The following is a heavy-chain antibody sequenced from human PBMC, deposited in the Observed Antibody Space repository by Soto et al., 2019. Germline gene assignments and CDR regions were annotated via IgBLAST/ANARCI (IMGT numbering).Heavy chain of an antibody. V-gene: IGHV3-15*07. CDR3: TTGSVEGV. J-gene: IGHJ6*02. CDR2: IKTKAEGGAT. Sequence: EVQLVESGGGLVKPGGSLRLSCAASDFTITNAWMNWVRQAPGKGLEWVGRIKTKAEGGATDYAAPLKGRFTISRDNSRNTLFLQMNSLKTKDTAVYYSTTGSVEGVWGQGATVTVSS. CDR1: DFTITNAW. D-gene: IGHD2-15*01.